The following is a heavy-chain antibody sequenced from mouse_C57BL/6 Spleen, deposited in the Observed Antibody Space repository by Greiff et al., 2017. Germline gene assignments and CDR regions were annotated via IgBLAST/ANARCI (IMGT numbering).Heavy chain of an antibody. CDR2: IYPRDGST. V-gene: IGHV1-78*01. CDR1: GYTFTDHT. Sequence: QVQLQQSDAELVKPGASVKISCKVSGYTFTDHTIHWMKQRPEQGLEWIGYIYPRDGSTKYNEKFKGKATLTADKSSSTAYMQLNSLTSEDSAVYFCAREGIYDGYSLDAMDYWGQGTSVTVSS. J-gene: IGHJ4*01. D-gene: IGHD2-3*01. CDR3: AREGIYDGYSLDAMDY.